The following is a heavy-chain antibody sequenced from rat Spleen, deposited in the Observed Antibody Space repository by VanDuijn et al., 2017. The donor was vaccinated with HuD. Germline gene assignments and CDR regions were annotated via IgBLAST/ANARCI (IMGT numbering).Heavy chain of an antibody. V-gene: IGHV3-1*01. J-gene: IGHJ2*01. D-gene: IGHD1-12*02. CDR2: ISYSGST. CDR3: ARYRGYYDGSYYYDY. CDR1: GYSITSNY. Sequence: EVQLQESGPGLVKPSQSLSLTCSVTGYSITSNYWGWIRKFPGNKMEWMGYISYSGSTSYNPSLKSRISITRDTSKNQFFLQLNSVTTEDTATYYCARYRGYYDGSYYYDYWGQGVMVTVSS.